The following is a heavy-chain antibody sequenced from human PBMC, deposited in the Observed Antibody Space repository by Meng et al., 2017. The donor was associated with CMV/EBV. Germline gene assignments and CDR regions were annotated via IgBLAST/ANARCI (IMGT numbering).Heavy chain of an antibody. V-gene: IGHV1-2*02. CDR3: ATYIGNYINWYFDL. CDR2: INPNSGGT. D-gene: IGHD1-7*01. Sequence: QVQLVRAGDEVKKPGASVKVACKASGNTFTGYYMHWVRQAPGQGLEWMGWINPNSGGTNYAQKFQGRVTMTRDTSISTAYMELSRLRSDDTAVYYCATYIGNYINWYFDLWGRGTLVTVSS. J-gene: IGHJ2*01. CDR1: GNTFTGYY.